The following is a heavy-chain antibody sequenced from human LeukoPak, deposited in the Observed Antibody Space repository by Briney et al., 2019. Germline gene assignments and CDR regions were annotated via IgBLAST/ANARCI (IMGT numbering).Heavy chain of an antibody. V-gene: IGHV4-61*09. J-gene: IGHJ4*02. CDR2: IYTSGAT. CDR1: GGSISSGSYY. D-gene: IGHD1-14*01. Sequence: SETLSLTCTVSGGSISSGSYYWTWIRQPAGKGLEWIGHIYTSGATSYNPSLQSRVTISVDTSKHEFSLKLTSLTAADTAVYYCARTGGGVGWFGTIDSWGQGTLVTVSS. CDR3: ARTGGGVGWFGTIDS.